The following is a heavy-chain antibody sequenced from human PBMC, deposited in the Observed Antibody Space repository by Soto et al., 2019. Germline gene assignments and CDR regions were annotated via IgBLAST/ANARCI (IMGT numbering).Heavy chain of an antibody. J-gene: IGHJ6*02. V-gene: IGHV1-69*06. D-gene: IGHD6-13*01. CDR3: ARGYSSSWFRHLKQSMDV. CDR2: IIPIFGTA. Sequence: QVQLVQSGAEVKKPGSSVKVSCKASGGTFSSYAISWVRQAPGQGLEWMGGIIPIFGTANYAQKFQGRVTITADKSTSTAYMELSSLRSEDTAVYYCARGYSSSWFRHLKQSMDVWGQGTTVTVSS. CDR1: GGTFSSYA.